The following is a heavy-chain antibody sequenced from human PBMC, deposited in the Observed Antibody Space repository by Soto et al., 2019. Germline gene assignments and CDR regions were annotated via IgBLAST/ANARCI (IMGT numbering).Heavy chain of an antibody. CDR3: ARDPSPSGYGFQVADWYFDL. Sequence: GSSVKVSCKASGYTFTGYYTHWVRQAPGQGLEWMGWINPNSGGTNYAQKFQGWVTMTRDTSISTAYMELSRLRSDDTAVYYCARDPSPSGYGFQVADWYFDLWGRGTLVTVSS. V-gene: IGHV1-2*04. CDR1: GYTFTGYY. CDR2: INPNSGGT. J-gene: IGHJ2*01. D-gene: IGHD5-12*01.